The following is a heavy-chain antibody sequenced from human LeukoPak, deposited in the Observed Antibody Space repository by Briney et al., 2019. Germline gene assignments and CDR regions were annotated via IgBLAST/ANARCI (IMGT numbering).Heavy chain of an antibody. CDR3: AKFAGDSSGLYSYFDY. Sequence: PGGSLRLSCAVSGVISSNYAMAWVRQAPGKGLEWVSTISGSGAGAYYADSVKGRYTISRDNSKNTVFLQMNSLRAEDTAVYYCAKFAGDSSGLYSYFDYWGQGTLVTVSS. J-gene: IGHJ4*02. CDR2: ISGSGAGA. D-gene: IGHD6-19*01. CDR1: GVISSNYA. V-gene: IGHV3-23*01.